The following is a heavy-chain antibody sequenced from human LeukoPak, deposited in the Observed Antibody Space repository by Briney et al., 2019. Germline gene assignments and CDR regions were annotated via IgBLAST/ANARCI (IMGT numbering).Heavy chain of an antibody. CDR1: GFTVSSNY. CDR2: IYRAGNT. J-gene: IGHJ5*02. Sequence: PGGSLRLSCAASGFTVSSNYMTWVRQAPGKGLEWVSVIYRAGNTYYADSVKGRFTISRDNSKNTVYLQMNSLRAEDTAVYYCATFSYAGNAGGSVDPWGQGTLVTVSS. CDR3: ATFSYAGNAGGSVDP. V-gene: IGHV3-53*01. D-gene: IGHD4-23*01.